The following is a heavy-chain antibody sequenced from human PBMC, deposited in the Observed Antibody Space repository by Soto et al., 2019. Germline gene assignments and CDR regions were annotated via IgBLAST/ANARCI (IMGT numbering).Heavy chain of an antibody. CDR2: IYYSGST. CDR1: GGSISSYY. V-gene: IGHV4-59*08. Sequence: SSETLSLTCTVSGGSISSYYWSWIRQPPGKGLEWIGYIYYSGSTNYNPSLKSRVTISVDTSKNQFSLKLSSVTAADTAVYYCARRNNLGYCSSTSCQSGYYYYYYMDVWGKGTTVTVSS. J-gene: IGHJ6*03. CDR3: ARRNNLGYCSSTSCQSGYYYYYYMDV. D-gene: IGHD2-2*01.